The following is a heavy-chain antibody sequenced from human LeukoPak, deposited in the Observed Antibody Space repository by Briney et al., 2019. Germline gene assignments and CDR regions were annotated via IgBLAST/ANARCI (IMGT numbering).Heavy chain of an antibody. D-gene: IGHD3-10*01. Sequence: SQTLSLTCAVSGGSISSGGYSWSWIRRPPGKGLEWIGYIYHSGSTYYNPSLKSRVTISVDRSKNQFSLKLSSVTAADTAVYYCARERITMVRGVPLNWFDPWGQGTLVTVSS. CDR2: IYHSGST. CDR1: GGSISSGGYS. V-gene: IGHV4-30-2*01. J-gene: IGHJ5*02. CDR3: ARERITMVRGVPLNWFDP.